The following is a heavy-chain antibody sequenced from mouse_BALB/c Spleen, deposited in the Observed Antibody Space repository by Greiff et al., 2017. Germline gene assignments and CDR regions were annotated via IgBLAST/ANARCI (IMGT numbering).Heavy chain of an antibody. D-gene: IGHD2-4*01. CDR1: GFSLTGYG. Sequence: VKLVESGPGLVAPSQSLSITCTVSGFSLTGYGVNWVRQPPGKGLEWLGMIWGDGSTDYNSALKSRLSISKDNSKSQVFLKMNSLQTDDTARYYCARESGLRRGPYAMDYWGQGTSVTVSS. J-gene: IGHJ4*01. CDR3: ARESGLRRGPYAMDY. CDR2: IWGDGST. V-gene: IGHV2-6-7*01.